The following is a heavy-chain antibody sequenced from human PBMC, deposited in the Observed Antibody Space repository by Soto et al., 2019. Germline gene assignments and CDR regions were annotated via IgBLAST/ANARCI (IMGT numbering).Heavy chain of an antibody. J-gene: IGHJ6*02. Sequence: ASVKVSCKASGYTFTSYGISWVRQAPGQGLERMGWISAYNGNTIYERKFEGRVSMTVDTSTKTASMELRGLRADDTALYFCARSGRGMTMIVVVPLEVWGQGTAVTVSS. CDR3: ARSGRGMTMIVVVPLEV. CDR2: ISAYNGNT. V-gene: IGHV1-18*04. D-gene: IGHD3-22*01. CDR1: GYTFTSYG.